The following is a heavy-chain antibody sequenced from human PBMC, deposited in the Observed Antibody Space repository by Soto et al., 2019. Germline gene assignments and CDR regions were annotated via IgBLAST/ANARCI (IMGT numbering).Heavy chain of an antibody. Sequence: SVKVSCKASGGTFSSYTISWVRQAPGQGLEWMGRIIPILGIANYAQKFQGRVTITADKSTSTAYMELSSLRSEDTAVYYCARELVVVITHGAFDIWGQGTMVTVSS. V-gene: IGHV1-69*04. CDR2: IIPILGIA. D-gene: IGHD3-22*01. CDR3: ARELVVVITHGAFDI. CDR1: GGTFSSYT. J-gene: IGHJ3*02.